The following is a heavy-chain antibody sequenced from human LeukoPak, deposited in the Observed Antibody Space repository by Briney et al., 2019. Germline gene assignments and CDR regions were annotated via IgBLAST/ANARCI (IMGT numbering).Heavy chain of an antibody. V-gene: IGHV3-53*01. Sequence: GGSLRLSCAASGFTVSSNYMSWVRQAPGKGLEWVSVIYSGGATYYTDSVKGRFTISRDNSKNMLYLQMNSLRAEDTAVYYCARVPIVGPTKGFDPWGQGTLVTVSS. CDR1: GFTVSSNY. CDR3: ARVPIVGPTKGFDP. J-gene: IGHJ5*02. D-gene: IGHD1-26*01. CDR2: IYSGGAT.